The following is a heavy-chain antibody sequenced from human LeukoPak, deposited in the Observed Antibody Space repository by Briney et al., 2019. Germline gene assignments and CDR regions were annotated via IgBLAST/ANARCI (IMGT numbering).Heavy chain of an antibody. D-gene: IGHD3-10*01. CDR3: ARGSRLEYAYYGSVHNWFDP. CDR2: IYYSGST. V-gene: IGHV4-59*01. Sequence: SETLSLTCTVSGGSISSYYWSWIRQPPGKGLEWIGYIYYSGSTNYNPSLKSRVTISVDTSKNQFSLKLSSVTAADTAVYYCARGSRLEYAYYGSVHNWFDPWGQGTLVTVSS. J-gene: IGHJ5*02. CDR1: GGSISSYY.